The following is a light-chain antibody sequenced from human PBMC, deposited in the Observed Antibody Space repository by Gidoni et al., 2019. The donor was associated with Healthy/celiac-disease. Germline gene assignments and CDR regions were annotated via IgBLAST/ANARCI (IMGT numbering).Light chain of an antibody. CDR1: SSDVGGYNY. Sequence: QSALTQPASVSGSPGQSIPISCTGTSSDVGGYNYVSWYQQHPGKASKLMLYEVSNRPSGVSNRFSGSKSGNTASLTISGRQAEDEADYYCSSYTSSSPWVFGGGTKPTVL. J-gene: IGLJ3*02. CDR3: SSYTSSSPWV. V-gene: IGLV2-14*01. CDR2: EVS.